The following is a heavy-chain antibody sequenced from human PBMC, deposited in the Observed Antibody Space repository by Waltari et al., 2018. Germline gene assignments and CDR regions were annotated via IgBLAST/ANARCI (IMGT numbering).Heavy chain of an antibody. CDR2: IYYSGST. Sequence: QLQLQESGPGLVKPSETLSLTCTVSGGSISSSSYYWGWIRQPPGKGLEWIGSIYYSGSTYYNPSLKSRVTRSVDTSKNQFSLKLSSVTAADTAVYYCARVLSWGESRWELGLSFAAFDIWGQGTMVTVSS. CDR3: ARVLSWGESRWELGLSFAAFDI. J-gene: IGHJ3*02. V-gene: IGHV4-39*07. D-gene: IGHD1-26*01. CDR1: GGSISSSSYY.